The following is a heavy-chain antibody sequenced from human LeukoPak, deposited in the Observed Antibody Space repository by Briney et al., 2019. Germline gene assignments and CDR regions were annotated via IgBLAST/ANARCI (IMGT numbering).Heavy chain of an antibody. D-gene: IGHD6-19*01. CDR3: ERSNGWLTDY. CDR2: IKKDGSET. V-gene: IGHV3-7*05. J-gene: IGHJ4*02. Sequence: GRSLRLSCAASGFTFNNYWMNWVRQAPGKGLEWVANIKKDGSETYYVDSVKGRFTISRDNAKNSLYLRMNDLRAEDTAVYYCERSNGWLTDYWGQGTLVTVSS. CDR1: GFTFNNYW.